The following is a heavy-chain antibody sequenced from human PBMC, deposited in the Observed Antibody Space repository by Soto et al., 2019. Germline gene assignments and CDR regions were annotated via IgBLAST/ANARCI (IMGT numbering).Heavy chain of an antibody. V-gene: IGHV3-66*01. CDR1: GFTVSSNY. J-gene: IGHJ4*02. CDR3: ARDEYSSTHYYFDY. CDR2: IYSGGST. Sequence: EVQLVESGGGLVQPGGSLRLSCAASGFTVSSNYMSWVRQAPGKGLEWVSVIYSGGSTYYADSVKGRFTISRDNSKNTLYLQMNSLRAEDTAVYHCARDEYSSTHYYFDYWGQRTLVTVSS. D-gene: IGHD6-6*01.